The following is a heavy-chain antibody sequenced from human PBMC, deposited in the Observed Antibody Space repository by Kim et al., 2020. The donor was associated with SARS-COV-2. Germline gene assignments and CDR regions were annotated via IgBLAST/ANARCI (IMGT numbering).Heavy chain of an antibody. V-gene: IGHV5-51*01. CDR1: GYIFINYW. CDR3: ARIRMPGNANYGMDV. Sequence: GESLKISCKGSGYIFINYWIGWVRQMPGKGLEWMGIVYPGDSDTKYSPSFQGQVTISADKSITTAYLQWSSLKASDTAMYYCARIRMPGNANYGMDVRGQGTTVTVSS. J-gene: IGHJ6*01. D-gene: IGHD1-1*01. CDR2: VYPGDSDT.